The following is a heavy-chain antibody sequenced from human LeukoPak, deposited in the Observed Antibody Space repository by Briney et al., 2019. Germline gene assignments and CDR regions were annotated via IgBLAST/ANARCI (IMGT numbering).Heavy chain of an antibody. CDR3: AREGSGSYYRSSDY. Sequence: GGSLRLSCAASGFTFSSYGMHWVRQAPGKGLEWVAVIWYDGSNKYYADSVKGRFTISRDNSKNTLYLQMNSLRAEDTAVYYCAREGSGSYYRSSDYWGQGTLVTVSS. CDR1: GFTFSSYG. V-gene: IGHV3-33*01. CDR2: IWYDGSNK. D-gene: IGHD1-26*01. J-gene: IGHJ4*02.